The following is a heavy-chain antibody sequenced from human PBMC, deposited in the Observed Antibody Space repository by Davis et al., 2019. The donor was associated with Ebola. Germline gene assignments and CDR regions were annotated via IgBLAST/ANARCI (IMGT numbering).Heavy chain of an antibody. CDR2: ISYDGSNK. D-gene: IGHD2-2*01. CDR3: ASYTPPHIVVVPDYIYYYYYMDV. Sequence: PGGSLRLSCAASGFTFSSYAMHWVRQAPGKGLEWVAVISYDGSNKYYADSVKGRFTISRDNSKNTLYLQMNSLRAEDTAVYYCASYTPPHIVVVPDYIYYYYYMDVWGKGTTVTDSS. J-gene: IGHJ6*03. V-gene: IGHV3-30-3*01. CDR1: GFTFSSYA.